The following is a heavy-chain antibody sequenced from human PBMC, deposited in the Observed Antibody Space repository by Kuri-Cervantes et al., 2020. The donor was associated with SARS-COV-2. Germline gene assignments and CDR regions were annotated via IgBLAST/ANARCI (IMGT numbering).Heavy chain of an antibody. Sequence: GGSLRLSCAASGFTVSSNYMSWVRQAPGKGLEWVSIIYGGGSTYYADSVKGRFTISRDSSKNTLYLQMNSLRAEDTAVYYCARGYEARYSSSWHLDYWGQGTLVTVSS. CDR3: ARGYEARYSSSWHLDY. D-gene: IGHD6-13*01. CDR1: GFTVSSNY. J-gene: IGHJ4*02. V-gene: IGHV3-53*01. CDR2: IYGGGST.